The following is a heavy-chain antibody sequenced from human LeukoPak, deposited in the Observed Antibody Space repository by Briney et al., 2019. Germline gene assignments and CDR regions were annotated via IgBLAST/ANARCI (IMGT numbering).Heavy chain of an antibody. J-gene: IGHJ4*02. CDR2: IYSGGST. D-gene: IGHD3-3*01. V-gene: IGHV3-53*05. Sequence: GGSLRLSCAASGFTVSSNYMSWVRQAPGKGLEWVSVIYSGGSTYYADSVKGRFTISRDNSKNTLYLQMNSLRAEDTAVYYCAKDGRRPYDFWSGNHPTFGYWGQGTLVTVSS. CDR1: GFTVSSNY. CDR3: AKDGRRPYDFWSGNHPTFGY.